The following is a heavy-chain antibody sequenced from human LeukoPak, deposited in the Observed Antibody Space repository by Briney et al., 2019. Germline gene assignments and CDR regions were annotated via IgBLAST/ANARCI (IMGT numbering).Heavy chain of an antibody. CDR1: GFTFSSYS. CDR2: ISSSSSYI. CDR3: ARRGTYYDILTDDY. J-gene: IGHJ4*02. V-gene: IGHV3-21*01. D-gene: IGHD3-9*01. Sequence: GGSLRLSCAASGFTFSSYSMNWVRQAPGKGLEWVSSISSSSSYIYYADSVKGRFTISRDNAKNSLYLQMNSLRAEDTAVYYCARRGTYYDILTDDYWGQGTLVTVSS.